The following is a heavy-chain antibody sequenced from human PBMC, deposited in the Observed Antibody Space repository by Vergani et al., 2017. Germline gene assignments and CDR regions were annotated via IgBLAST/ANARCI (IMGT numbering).Heavy chain of an antibody. Sequence: QVQLPESGPGLVKPSETLSLTCTVSGGSVSSGSYYWSWIRQPAGKGLEWIGYIYYSGSTNYNPSLKSRVTISVDTSKNQFSLKLSSVTAADTAVYYCARVGHDFWSGYDQSYYMDVWGKGTTVTVSS. V-gene: IGHV4-61*10. D-gene: IGHD3-3*01. CDR1: GGSVSSGSYY. CDR3: ARVGHDFWSGYDQSYYMDV. J-gene: IGHJ6*03. CDR2: IYYSGST.